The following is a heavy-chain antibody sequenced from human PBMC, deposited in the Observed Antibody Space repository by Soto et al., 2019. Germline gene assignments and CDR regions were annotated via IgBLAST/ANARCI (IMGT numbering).Heavy chain of an antibody. Sequence: GGSLRLSCAASGFTFSNYAVTWVRQAPGKGLEWVSTITGSGYSTYYADSVKGRFTISRDNSKNTLYLQMNSLRAEDTAVYYCAKDQGSSWYEIDYWGQGTLVTVSS. D-gene: IGHD6-13*01. V-gene: IGHV3-23*01. CDR3: AKDQGSSWYEIDY. CDR1: GFTFSNYA. CDR2: ITGSGYST. J-gene: IGHJ4*02.